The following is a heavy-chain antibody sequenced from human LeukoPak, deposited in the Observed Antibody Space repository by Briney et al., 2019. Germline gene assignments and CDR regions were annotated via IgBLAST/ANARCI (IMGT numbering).Heavy chain of an antibody. J-gene: IGHJ4*02. V-gene: IGHV4-59*12. CDR3: ARVRGSARFSSWAFDY. CDR2: MYYSGSA. Sequence: SETLSLTCTVSGAAIGGYYWSWIRQPPGKGLEYIGYMYYSGSANYNPSLKSRVTISVDTSKNQFSLKLSSVTAADTAVYYCARVRGSARFSSWAFDYWGQGTLVTVSS. D-gene: IGHD6-13*01. CDR1: GAAIGGYY.